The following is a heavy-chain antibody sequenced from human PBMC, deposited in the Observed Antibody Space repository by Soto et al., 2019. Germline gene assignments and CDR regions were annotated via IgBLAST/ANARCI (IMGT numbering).Heavy chain of an antibody. Sequence: GESLKISCKGSGYSFTSYWISWVRQMPGKGLEWMGRIDPSDSYTNYSPSFQGHVTISADKSISTAYLQMSVLRVEDTAVYYCATDSPFEFWGQGALVTVSS. D-gene: IGHD2-15*01. V-gene: IGHV5-10-1*01. CDR3: ATDSPFEF. J-gene: IGHJ4*02. CDR2: IDPSDSYT. CDR1: GYSFTSYW.